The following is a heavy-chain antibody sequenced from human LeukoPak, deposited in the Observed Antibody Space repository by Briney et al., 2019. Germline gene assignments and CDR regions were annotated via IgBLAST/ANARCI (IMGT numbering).Heavy chain of an antibody. D-gene: IGHD2-15*01. CDR2: INHSGST. CDR1: GGSFSGYY. CDR3: ARGRIKYCSGGSCYSGSGWSDP. V-gene: IGHV4-34*01. Sequence: SETLSLTCAVYGGSFSGYYWSWIRQPPGKGLEWIGEINHSGSTNYNPSLKSRVTISVDTSKNQFSLKLSSVTAADTAVYYCARGRIKYCSGGSCYSGSGWSDPWGQGTLVTVSS. J-gene: IGHJ5*02.